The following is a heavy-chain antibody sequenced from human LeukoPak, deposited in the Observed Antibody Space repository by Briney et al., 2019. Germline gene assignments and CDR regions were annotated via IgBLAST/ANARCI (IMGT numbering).Heavy chain of an antibody. D-gene: IGHD2-2*02. CDR1: GYTFTSYG. Sequence: ASVKVSCKASGYTFTSYGISWVRQAPGQGLEWMGGIIPKFGTAIYAQKFQGRVTITEDESTSTAYMELSSLRSEDTAVYYCARDRPGRYCSSNSCYTASPFDPWGQGTLVTVSS. CDR2: IIPKFGTA. J-gene: IGHJ5*02. V-gene: IGHV1-69*13. CDR3: ARDRPGRYCSSNSCYTASPFDP.